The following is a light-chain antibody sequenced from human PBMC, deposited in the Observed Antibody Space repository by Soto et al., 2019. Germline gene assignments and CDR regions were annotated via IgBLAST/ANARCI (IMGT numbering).Light chain of an antibody. CDR3: SSYTSSSIL. CDR2: EVS. V-gene: IGLV2-14*01. CDR1: SSDVGGYNY. Sequence: QSVLTQPASVSGSPGQSITISCTGTSSDVGGYNYVSWYQQHPGKAPKLMIYEVSNRPSGVSKRFSGSKSGNTASLTISGLQAEDEADYYCSSYTSSSILFGTGTKVTVL. J-gene: IGLJ1*01.